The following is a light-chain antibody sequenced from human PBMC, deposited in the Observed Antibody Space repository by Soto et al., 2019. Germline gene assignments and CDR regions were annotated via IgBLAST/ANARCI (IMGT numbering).Light chain of an antibody. V-gene: IGKV1-5*01. CDR2: DVS. J-gene: IGKJ1*01. Sequence: DIQMTQSPSTLSASVGDRVTLTCRASQSIGSWLAWYQQKPGKAPKLLIYDVSTLKSGVPSRFSGSGSGTEFTLTISSLQPDDCATYYCQQYKYWWTFGQGTKVEI. CDR3: QQYKYWWT. CDR1: QSIGSW.